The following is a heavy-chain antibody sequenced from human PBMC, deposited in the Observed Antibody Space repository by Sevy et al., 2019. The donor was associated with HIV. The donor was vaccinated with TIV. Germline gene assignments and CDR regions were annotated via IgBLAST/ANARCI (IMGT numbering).Heavy chain of an antibody. V-gene: IGHV1-2*02. CDR1: GYTFTDYY. CDR3: ARVVEPAGIDPYYYGVDV. Sequence: ASVKVSYKASGYTFTDYYIHWVRQAPGQGLEWMGWLNPKRGGTNYAQKFHGRVTMTRDTSISTAYMELSRLRSDDTAVYYCARVVEPAGIDPYYYGVDVWGPGATVTVSS. J-gene: IGHJ6*02. CDR2: LNPKRGGT. D-gene: IGHD2-2*02.